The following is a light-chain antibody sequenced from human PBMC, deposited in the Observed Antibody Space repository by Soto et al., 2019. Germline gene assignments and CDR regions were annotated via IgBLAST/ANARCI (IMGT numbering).Light chain of an antibody. J-gene: IGKJ3*01. CDR2: SAS. Sequence: DIQMTQSPSSVSASVGDRVTITCRASPGISSWLAWYQQKPGKAPNLLIYSASSLQSGVPSRFSGSGSGTYFTLTISSQQPEDFTTDYCQQANSVPFTFGPGTKVAIK. CDR1: PGISSW. CDR3: QQANSVPFT. V-gene: IGKV1D-12*01.